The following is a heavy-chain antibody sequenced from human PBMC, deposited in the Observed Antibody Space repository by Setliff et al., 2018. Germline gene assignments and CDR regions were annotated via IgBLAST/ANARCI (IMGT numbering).Heavy chain of an antibody. CDR3: ARDRFEIVVVPAAIYYYYYMDV. CDR1: GYTLTSYA. D-gene: IGHD2-2*01. J-gene: IGHJ6*03. CDR2: INAGNGNT. V-gene: IGHV1-3*01. Sequence: GASVKVSCKASGYTLTSYAMHWVRQAPGQRLEWMGWINAGNGNTKYSQKFQGRVTITRDTSASTAYMELSSLRSEDTAVYYCARDRFEIVVVPAAIYYYYYMDVWGKGTTVTVSS.